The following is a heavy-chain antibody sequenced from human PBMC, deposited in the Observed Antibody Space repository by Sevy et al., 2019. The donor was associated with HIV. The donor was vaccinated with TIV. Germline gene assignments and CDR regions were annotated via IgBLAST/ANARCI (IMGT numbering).Heavy chain of an antibody. J-gene: IGHJ4*02. Sequence: GGSLRLSCSASEFTFSYYAMHWVRQAPGKGLQYVSGISSNGDSTDYADSVKGRFTISRDNSKNTLYLQMSSLRAEDTAVYYCLKDLLRPVVVPAASFDYWGQGTLVTVSS. CDR1: EFTFSYYA. CDR2: ISSNGDST. V-gene: IGHV3-64D*06. D-gene: IGHD2-2*01. CDR3: LKDLLRPVVVPAASFDY.